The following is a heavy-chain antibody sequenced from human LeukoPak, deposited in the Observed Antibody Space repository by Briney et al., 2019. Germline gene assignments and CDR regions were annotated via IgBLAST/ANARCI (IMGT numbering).Heavy chain of an antibody. D-gene: IGHD2-2*01. J-gene: IGHJ4*02. Sequence: GASVKVSCNASEYTFTGYYIHWVRQAPGQGLEWMGWIDPNTGDSNYVQKFQGRVTMTRDTSTSTAYMELSRLRSDDTAFYYCARIRYCGGISCYYIDYWGQGTLVTVSS. CDR3: ARIRYCGGISCYYIDY. CDR1: EYTFTGYY. V-gene: IGHV1-2*02. CDR2: IDPNTGDS.